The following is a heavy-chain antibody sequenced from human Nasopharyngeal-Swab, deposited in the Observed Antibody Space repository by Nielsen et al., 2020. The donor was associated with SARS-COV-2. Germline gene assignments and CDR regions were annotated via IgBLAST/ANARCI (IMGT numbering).Heavy chain of an antibody. D-gene: IGHD5-18*01. J-gene: IGHJ4*02. CDR3: ASPRGYSYGAFDC. Sequence: GESLKISCAASGFTFSSYSMNWVRQAPGKGLEWVSSISSSSSYIYYADSVKGRFTISRDNAKNSLYLQMNSLRAEDTAVYYCASPRGYSYGAFDCWGQGTLVTVSS. V-gene: IGHV3-21*01. CDR1: GFTFSSYS. CDR2: ISSSSSYI.